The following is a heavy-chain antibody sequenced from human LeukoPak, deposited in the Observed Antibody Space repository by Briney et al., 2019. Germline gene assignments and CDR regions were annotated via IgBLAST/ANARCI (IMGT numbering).Heavy chain of an antibody. V-gene: IGHV4-59*11. CDR1: GGSISSHY. CDR2: IYYSGST. CDR3: ARGAVRALYYFDY. J-gene: IGHJ4*02. D-gene: IGHD4-17*01. Sequence: SETLSLTCTVFGGSISSHYWSWIRQPPGKGLEWIGYIYYSGSTNYNPSLKSRVTISVDTSKNQFSLKLSSVTAADTAVYYCARGAVRALYYFDYWGQGTLVTVSS.